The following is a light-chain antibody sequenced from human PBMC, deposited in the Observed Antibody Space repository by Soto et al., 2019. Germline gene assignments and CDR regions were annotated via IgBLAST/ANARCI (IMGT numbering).Light chain of an antibody. CDR2: LNSDGSH. Sequence: QAVVTQSPSASASLGASVKLTCTLSSGYSSYAIAWHQQQPEKGPRYLMKLNSDGSHSKGDGIPDRFSGSSSGAERYLTISSLQSEDKADYYCQTWGTGIRVFGGGTKLTVL. CDR1: SGYSSYA. J-gene: IGLJ3*02. V-gene: IGLV4-69*01. CDR3: QTWGTGIRV.